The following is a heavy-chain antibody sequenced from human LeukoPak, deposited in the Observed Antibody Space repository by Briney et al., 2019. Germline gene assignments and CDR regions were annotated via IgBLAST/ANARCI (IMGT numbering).Heavy chain of an antibody. Sequence: ASVKVSCKASGYTFTSYYMHWVRQAPGQGLEWMGIINPSGGSTSYAQKFQGRVTMTRDTSTSTVYMELSSLRSEDTAVYYCAKYMITFGGVIVPLTSYFDYWGQGTLVTVSS. D-gene: IGHD3-16*02. CDR3: AKYMITFGGVIVPLTSYFDY. CDR1: GYTFTSYY. CDR2: INPSGGST. J-gene: IGHJ4*02. V-gene: IGHV1-46*01.